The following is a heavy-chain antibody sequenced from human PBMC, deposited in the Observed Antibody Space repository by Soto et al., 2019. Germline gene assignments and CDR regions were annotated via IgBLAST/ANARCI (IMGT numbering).Heavy chain of an antibody. V-gene: IGHV1-69*13. CDR2: IIPIFGTA. CDR3: ARCHDYGDLTYYFDY. CDR1: GGTFSSYA. Sequence: GASVKVSCKASGGTFSSYAISWVRQAPGQGLEWMGGIIPIFGTANYAQKFQGRVTITADESTSTAYMELSSLRSEDTAVYYCARCHDYGDLTYYFDYWGQGTLVTVSS. J-gene: IGHJ4*02. D-gene: IGHD4-17*01.